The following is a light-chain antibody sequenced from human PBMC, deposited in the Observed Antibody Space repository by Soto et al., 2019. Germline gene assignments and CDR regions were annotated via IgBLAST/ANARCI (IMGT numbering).Light chain of an antibody. Sequence: QSALTQPPSASGSPGQSVTISCTGTSSDVGGYNYVSWYQQHPGKAPKLMIYDVSKRPSGVPDRFSGSKSGNTVSLTVSGLQAEDEADYYCSSYAGSTVVFGGGTKLTVL. CDR1: SSDVGGYNY. J-gene: IGLJ2*01. CDR2: DVS. CDR3: SSYAGSTVV. V-gene: IGLV2-8*01.